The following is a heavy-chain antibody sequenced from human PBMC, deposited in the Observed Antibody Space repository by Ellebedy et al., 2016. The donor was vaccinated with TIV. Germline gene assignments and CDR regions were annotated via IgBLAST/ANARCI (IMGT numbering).Heavy chain of an antibody. CDR2: IFTSGST. J-gene: IGHJ4*02. CDR3: ARDTVTANWGPLFDY. V-gene: IGHV4-4*07. D-gene: IGHD7-27*01. CDR1: GGSISSYS. Sequence: MPGGSLRLSCTVPGGSISSYSWSWIRQPAGEGLEWIGRIFTSGSTNFNPSLKSRVTMSVDTSKNQFSLKLSSVTAADTAVYYCARDTVTANWGPLFDYWGQGTLVSVSS.